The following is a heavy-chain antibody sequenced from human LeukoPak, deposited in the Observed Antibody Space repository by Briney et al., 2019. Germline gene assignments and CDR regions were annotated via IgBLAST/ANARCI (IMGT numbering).Heavy chain of an antibody. Sequence: GGSLRLSCAASGFTFSSYAMSWVRQAPGKGLQWVSGISGSDSSTYYADSVKGRFTISRDNSKNTLYLQINSLRAEDTAVYYCARDLLGAFDIWGQGTMVTVS. J-gene: IGHJ3*02. CDR3: ARDLLGAFDI. V-gene: IGHV3-23*01. CDR1: GFTFSSYA. CDR2: ISGSDSST. D-gene: IGHD2-15*01.